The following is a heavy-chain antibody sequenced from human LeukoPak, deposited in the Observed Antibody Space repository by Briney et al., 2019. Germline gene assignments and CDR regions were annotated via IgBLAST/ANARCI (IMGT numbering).Heavy chain of an antibody. Sequence: SVKVSCKASGGTFSSYAISWVRQAPGQGLEWMGRIIPIFGTANYAQKFQGRVTITTDESTSTAYMELSSLRSEDTAVHYCARDPLDCSGGSCSDYWGQGTLVTVSS. CDR2: IIPIFGTA. D-gene: IGHD2-15*01. V-gene: IGHV1-69*05. J-gene: IGHJ4*02. CDR1: GGTFSSYA. CDR3: ARDPLDCSGGSCSDY.